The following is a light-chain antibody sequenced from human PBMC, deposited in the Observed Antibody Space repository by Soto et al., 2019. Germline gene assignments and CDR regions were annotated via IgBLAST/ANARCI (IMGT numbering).Light chain of an antibody. V-gene: IGLV2-14*03. Sequence: LSQPASVSGSPGQSITISCSGTSSDIGSYNHVAWYQQFPGKSPKLMIYAVSDRPPGVSDRFSGSKSGNTASLTISGLLAEDEADYFCTSSTSDSLYVFGTGTKVTVL. CDR3: TSSTSDSLYV. CDR1: SSDIGSYNH. CDR2: AVS. J-gene: IGLJ1*01.